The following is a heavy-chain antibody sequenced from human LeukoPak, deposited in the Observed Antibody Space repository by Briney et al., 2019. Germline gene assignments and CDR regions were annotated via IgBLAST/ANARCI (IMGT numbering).Heavy chain of an antibody. J-gene: IGHJ4*02. CDR2: IHYSGST. V-gene: IGHV4-59*01. CDR3: ARSPVLYYFDY. CDR1: AGPISSYY. Sequence: SETLSLTCTVSAGPISSYYWSWIRQPPGKGLEWIGYIHYSGSTNYNPSLKSRVTISVDTSQNQFSLKLSSVTAADTAVYYCARSPVLYYFDYWGQGTLVTVSS.